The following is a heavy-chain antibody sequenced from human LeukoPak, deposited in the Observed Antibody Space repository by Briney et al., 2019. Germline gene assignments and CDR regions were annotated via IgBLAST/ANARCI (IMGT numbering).Heavy chain of an antibody. V-gene: IGHV4-59*12. CDR1: GGSISNYY. CDR3: ARLGPAAGTSFDY. Sequence: SETLSLTCTVSGGSISNYYRSWIRQPPGKGLEWIGYIYYSGSTNYNPSLKSRVTISVDTSKNQFSLKLSSVTAADTAVYYCARLGPAAGTSFDYWGQGTLVTVSS. D-gene: IGHD6-13*01. CDR2: IYYSGST. J-gene: IGHJ4*02.